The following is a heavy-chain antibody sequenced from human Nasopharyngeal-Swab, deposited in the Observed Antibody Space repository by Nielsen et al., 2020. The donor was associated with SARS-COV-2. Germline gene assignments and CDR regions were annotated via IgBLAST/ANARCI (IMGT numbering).Heavy chain of an antibody. J-gene: IGHJ4*02. Sequence: GGSLRLSCAASGFTFSSFGMHWVRQAPGKGLEWVAFIAHDASNEYYGDSVKGRFSISRDSSKNTLYLQMDSLRGEDTAVYYCAKEEVPNDYWGQGTSVTVSS. CDR3: AKEEVPNDY. CDR1: GFTFSSFG. V-gene: IGHV3-30*18. CDR2: IAHDASNE.